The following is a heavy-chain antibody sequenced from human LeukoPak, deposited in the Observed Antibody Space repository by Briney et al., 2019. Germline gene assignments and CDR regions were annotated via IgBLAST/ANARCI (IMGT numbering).Heavy chain of an antibody. J-gene: IGHJ4*02. CDR1: GFTFSSHW. D-gene: IGHD3-16*02. Sequence: TGGSLRLSCAASGFTFSSHWMHWVRRAPGKGLECGARIKNDGTYRDYGDFVKGRFTISRDNAKNSLYLQMNSLRAEDTAVYYCARDGERGELSLYMDYWGQGTLVTVSS. CDR2: IKNDGTYR. V-gene: IGHV3-74*01. CDR3: ARDGERGELSLYMDY.